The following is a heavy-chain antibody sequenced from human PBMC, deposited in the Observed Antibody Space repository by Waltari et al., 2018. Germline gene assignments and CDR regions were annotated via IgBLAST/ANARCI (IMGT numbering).Heavy chain of an antibody. Sequence: QVQLQESGPGLVKPSETLSLTCAVSGYSISSGYYWGWIRQPPGKGLEWIGSIYHSGSTYYNPSLKSRVTISVDTSKNQFSLKLSSVTAADTAVYYCARLDSSAGFDYWGQGTLVTVSS. D-gene: IGHD3-22*01. J-gene: IGHJ4*02. CDR3: ARLDSSAGFDY. CDR1: GYSISSGYY. V-gene: IGHV4-38-2*01. CDR2: IYHSGST.